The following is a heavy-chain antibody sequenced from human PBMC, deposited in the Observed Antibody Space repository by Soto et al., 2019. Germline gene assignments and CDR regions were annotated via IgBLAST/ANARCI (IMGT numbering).Heavy chain of an antibody. J-gene: IGHJ3*02. D-gene: IGHD1-1*01. V-gene: IGHV4-34*01. CDR1: GGSVNSGNYY. CDR3: ARVERGTATTVVDAFDI. Sequence: PSETLSLTCAVYGGSVNSGNYYWSWIRHPPGKGLEWIGEMSHSGGTHFNPSLKSRVTISVDTSKNQFSLKMSSVTAADTALYYCARVERGTATTVVDAFDIWGPGTLVTVSS. CDR2: MSHSGGT.